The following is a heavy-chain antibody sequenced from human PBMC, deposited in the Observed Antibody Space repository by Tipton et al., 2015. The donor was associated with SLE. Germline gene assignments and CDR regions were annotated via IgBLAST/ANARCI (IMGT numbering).Heavy chain of an antibody. CDR3: STVTTSTGAYYFDS. J-gene: IGHJ4*02. V-gene: IGHV4-38-2*01. D-gene: IGHD4-17*01. CDR2: LYHTGRT. Sequence: LRLSCAASGFTFSTFWMHWIRQAPGKGLEWIGTLYHTGRTYYNPSLKSRVTMSESPSENQFSLTLTSVTAADTAVYYCSTVTTSTGAYYFDSWGQGSLVTVSS. CDR1: GFTFSTFW.